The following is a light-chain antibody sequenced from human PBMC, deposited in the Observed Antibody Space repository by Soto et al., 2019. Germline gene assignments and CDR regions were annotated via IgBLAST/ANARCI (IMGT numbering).Light chain of an antibody. Sequence: EIVLTQSPGTLSLSPGERATLSCRASQSVSNNYLAWYQQKPGQAPRLLIYGASNRPTGIPDRFSGSGSGTDFPLTISRLELEDSAVYYCQQYGSSGTFGQGTKVDIK. CDR2: GAS. CDR1: QSVSNNY. V-gene: IGKV3-20*01. CDR3: QQYGSSGT. J-gene: IGKJ1*01.